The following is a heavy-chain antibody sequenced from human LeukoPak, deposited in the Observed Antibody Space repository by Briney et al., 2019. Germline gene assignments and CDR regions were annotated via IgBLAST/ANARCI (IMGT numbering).Heavy chain of an antibody. Sequence: SETLSLTCTVSGGSISTYYWSWIRQPPGKRLEWIGYTYYSGNTNYNPSLRSRVTISVDTSKNHFSLNLSSVTAADTAVYYCARVRQTPYGDYGYFDCWGQGTLVTVSS. V-gene: IGHV4-59*01. CDR1: GGSISTYY. CDR2: TYYSGNT. CDR3: ARVRQTPYGDYGYFDC. D-gene: IGHD4-17*01. J-gene: IGHJ4*02.